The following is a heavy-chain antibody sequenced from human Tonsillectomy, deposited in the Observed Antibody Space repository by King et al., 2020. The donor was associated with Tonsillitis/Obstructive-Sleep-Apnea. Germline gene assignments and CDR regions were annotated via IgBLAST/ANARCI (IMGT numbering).Heavy chain of an antibody. V-gene: IGHV1-24*01. Sequence: QLVQSGAEVKKPGASVKVSCKVSGYTLTELSMHWVRQAPGKGLEWMGGFDPEDGETIYAQKFQGRVTMTEDTSTDTAYMELSSLRTEDTAVYNCATAPHDYGDYVPFDYWGQGTLVTVSS. CDR2: FDPEDGET. CDR1: GYTLTELS. CDR3: ATAPHDYGDYVPFDY. J-gene: IGHJ4*02. D-gene: IGHD4-17*01.